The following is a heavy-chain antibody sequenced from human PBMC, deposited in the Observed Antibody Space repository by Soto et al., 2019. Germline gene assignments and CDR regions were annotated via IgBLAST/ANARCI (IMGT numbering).Heavy chain of an antibody. Sequence: SETLSLTCAVSGYSINSDYYWGWIRQPPGKGLEWIGSVDHSGRTYYSPSLRSRLTIFIDTSKDQFSLRLTSVTAADTAMYFCAKKGYYPSGKINLFDSWGPGTLVTVSS. J-gene: IGHJ4*02. D-gene: IGHD3-10*01. CDR3: AKKGYYPSGKINLFDS. V-gene: IGHV4-38-2*01. CDR2: VDHSGRT. CDR1: GYSINSDYY.